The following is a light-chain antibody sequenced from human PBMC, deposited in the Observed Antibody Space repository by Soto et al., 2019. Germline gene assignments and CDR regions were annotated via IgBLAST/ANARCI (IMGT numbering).Light chain of an antibody. Sequence: EFVLTQSPGTLSLSPGERATLSCRASQTVRNNYLAWYQQKPGQAPRLLIYDASSRATGIPDRFSGGGSGTDFTLTISRLEPEDFAVYYCQQSYNTPLTFGQGTKVEIK. CDR3: QQSYNTPLT. J-gene: IGKJ1*01. V-gene: IGKV3D-20*02. CDR1: QTVRNNY. CDR2: DAS.